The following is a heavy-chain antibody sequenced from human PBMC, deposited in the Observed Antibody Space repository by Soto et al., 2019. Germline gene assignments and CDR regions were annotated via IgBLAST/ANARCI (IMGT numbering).Heavy chain of an antibody. J-gene: IGHJ3*02. CDR2: ISWNSGSI. CDR1: GFTFDNYA. V-gene: IGHV3-9*01. CDR3: AKDRQDRPNAFDI. D-gene: IGHD2-15*01. Sequence: GGSLRLSCAASGFTFDNYAMHWVRQAPGKGLEWVSGISWNSGSIGYADSVKGRFTISRDNAKNSLYLQMNSLRAEDTALYYCAKDRQDRPNAFDIWGQGTMVTVSS.